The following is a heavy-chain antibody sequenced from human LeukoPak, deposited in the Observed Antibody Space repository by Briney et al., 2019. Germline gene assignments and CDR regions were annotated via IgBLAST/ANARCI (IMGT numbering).Heavy chain of an antibody. CDR2: IYSGGST. V-gene: IGHV3-53*01. CDR3: AKLSMITMIVVTLDY. CDR1: GFTVSSNY. D-gene: IGHD3-22*01. J-gene: IGHJ4*02. Sequence: PGGSLRLSCAASGFTVSSNYMSWVRQAPGKGLEWVSLIYSGGSTYYADSVKGRFTISRDNSKNTLYLQMNSLRAEDTAVYYCAKLSMITMIVVTLDYWGQGTLVTVSS.